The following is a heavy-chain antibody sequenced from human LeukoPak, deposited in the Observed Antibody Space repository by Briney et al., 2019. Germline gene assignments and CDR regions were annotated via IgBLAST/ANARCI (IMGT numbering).Heavy chain of an antibody. CDR2: INPNSGGT. J-gene: IGHJ4*02. D-gene: IGHD3-9*01. Sequence: EASVKVSCKVSGYTFTGFYLHWVRQAPGQGLEWMGWINPNSGGTDFAQRFQGRVTMTRDTSISTAYMELSRLRSDDTAVYYCATYDILTGYRYWGQGTLVTVSS. CDR3: ATYDILTGYRY. CDR1: GYTFTGFY. V-gene: IGHV1-2*02.